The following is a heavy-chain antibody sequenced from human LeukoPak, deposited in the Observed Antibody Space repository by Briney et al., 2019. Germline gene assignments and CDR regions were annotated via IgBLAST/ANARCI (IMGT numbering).Heavy chain of an antibody. CDR1: GYTFTSYG. D-gene: IGHD2-15*01. Sequence: ASVKVSCKASGYTFTSYGISWVRQAPGQGLEWMGWISAYNGNTNYAQKLQGRVTMTTDTSTSTAYMELRSLRSDDTAVYYCARAGYSRYRSGGSCHWFDPWGQGTLVTVSS. V-gene: IGHV1-18*01. J-gene: IGHJ5*02. CDR3: ARAGYSRYRSGGSCHWFDP. CDR2: ISAYNGNT.